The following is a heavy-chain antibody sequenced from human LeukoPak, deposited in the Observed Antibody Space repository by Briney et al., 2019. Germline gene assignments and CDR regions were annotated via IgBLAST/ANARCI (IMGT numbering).Heavy chain of an antibody. D-gene: IGHD1-26*01. CDR2: ISSSSSYI. J-gene: IGHJ4*02. V-gene: IGHV3-21*01. CDR1: GFTFSSYS. CDR3: ARDKIVGPTTLDY. Sequence: GGSLRLSCAASGFTFSSYSMNWVRQAPGKGLEWVSSISSSSSYIYYADSVKGRFTISRDNAKSSLYLQMNSLRTDDTAVYYCARDKIVGPTTLDYWGQGTLVTVSS.